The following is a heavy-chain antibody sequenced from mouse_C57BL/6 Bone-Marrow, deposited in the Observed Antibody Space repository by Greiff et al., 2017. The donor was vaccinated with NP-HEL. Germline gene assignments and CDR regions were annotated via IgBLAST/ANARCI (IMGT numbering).Heavy chain of an antibody. J-gene: IGHJ1*03. V-gene: IGHV1-81*01. CDR3: AREGGLRRDWYFDV. CDR1: GYTFTSYG. D-gene: IGHD2-4*01. Sequence: QVQLQQSGAELAKPGASVKLSCKASGYTFTSYGISWVKQRTGQGLEWIGEIYPRSGNTYYNEKFKGKATLTADKSSSTAYMELRSLTSEDSAVYVCAREGGLRRDWYFDVWCTGTTVTVSS. CDR2: IYPRSGNT.